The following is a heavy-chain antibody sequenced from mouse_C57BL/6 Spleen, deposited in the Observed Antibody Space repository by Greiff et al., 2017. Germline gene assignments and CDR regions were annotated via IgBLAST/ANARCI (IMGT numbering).Heavy chain of an antibody. J-gene: IGHJ4*01. CDR2: IYWDDDK. Sequence: QVTLKESGPGILQSSQTLSLTCSFSGFSLSTSGMGVSWIRQPSGKGLEWLAHIYWDDDKRYNPSLEGRLTSSTDNARNQVFLKITSVDTADTATDYCARKGKDYYAVDDWGEGTSVTGSS. V-gene: IGHV8-12*01. CDR1: GFSLSTSGMG. CDR3: ARKGKDYYAVDD.